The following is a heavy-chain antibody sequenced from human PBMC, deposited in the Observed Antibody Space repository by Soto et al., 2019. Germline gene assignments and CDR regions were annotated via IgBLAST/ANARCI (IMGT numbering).Heavy chain of an antibody. D-gene: IGHD1-26*01. CDR1: AGSFSGYY. CDR2: INHSGST. J-gene: IGHJ6*02. Sequence: ETLSLTCAVNAGSFSGYYWSWIRQPPGTGLEWIGEINHSGSTNYNPSLKSRVTISVDTSKNQFSLKLSSVTAADTAVYYCARLPSGSRKRGARYYYYGMDVWGQGTTVT. CDR3: ARLPSGSRKRGARYYYYGMDV. V-gene: IGHV4-34*01.